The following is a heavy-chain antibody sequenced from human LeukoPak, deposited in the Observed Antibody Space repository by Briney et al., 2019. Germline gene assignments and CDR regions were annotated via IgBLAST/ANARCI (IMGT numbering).Heavy chain of an antibody. V-gene: IGHV1-69*04. D-gene: IGHD2-2*01. CDR1: GGTFSSYA. CDR2: IIPILGIA. CDR3: ARGQGVVVPAAIWFDP. J-gene: IGHJ5*02. Sequence: ASVKVSCKASGGTFSSYAISWVRQAPGQGLEWMGRIIPILGIANYAQKFQGRVTITADKSTSTAYMELSSLRSEDTAVYYCARGQGVVVPAAIWFDPWGQGTLVTVSS.